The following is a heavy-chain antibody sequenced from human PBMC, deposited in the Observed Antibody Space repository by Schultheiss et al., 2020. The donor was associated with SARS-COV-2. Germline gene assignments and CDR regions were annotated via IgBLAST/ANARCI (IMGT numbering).Heavy chain of an antibody. V-gene: IGHV4-59*12. CDR2: IYYSGST. CDR3: ARGRTMVRGVISHYYYMDV. J-gene: IGHJ6*03. D-gene: IGHD3-10*01. Sequence: GSLRLSCTVSGDSISNYYWSWIRQPPGKGLEWIGYIYYSGSTNYNPSLKSRVTISVDTSKNQFSLKLSSVTAADTAVYYCARGRTMVRGVISHYYYMDVWGKGTTVTVSS. CDR1: GDSISNYY.